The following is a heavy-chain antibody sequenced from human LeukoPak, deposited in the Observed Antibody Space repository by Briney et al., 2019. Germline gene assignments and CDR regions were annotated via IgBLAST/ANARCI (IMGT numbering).Heavy chain of an antibody. V-gene: IGHV4-4*07. D-gene: IGHD6-13*01. Sequence: SETLSHTCAVSGGSISSYYWSWIRQPAGKGLEWIGRIYTSGSTNYNPSLKSRVTMSVDTSKNQFSLKLSSVTAADTAVYYCARSIAAAGGYYFDYWGQGTLVTVSS. CDR3: ARSIAAAGGYYFDY. CDR1: GGSISSYY. CDR2: IYTSGST. J-gene: IGHJ4*02.